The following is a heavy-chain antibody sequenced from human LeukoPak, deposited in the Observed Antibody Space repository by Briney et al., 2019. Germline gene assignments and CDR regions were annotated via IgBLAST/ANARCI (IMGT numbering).Heavy chain of an antibody. D-gene: IGHD3-10*01. CDR3: ARDKFGAGTYVFDY. Sequence: SVKVSCKASGYTFIRNGISWVRQAPGQGLEWMGGIIPMFRTANYAQNFQVRVTITADESTSTVYMELSSLRSEDTAVYYCARDKFGAGTYVFDYWGQGTLVTVSS. CDR1: GYTFIRNG. V-gene: IGHV1-69*13. J-gene: IGHJ4*02. CDR2: IIPMFRTA.